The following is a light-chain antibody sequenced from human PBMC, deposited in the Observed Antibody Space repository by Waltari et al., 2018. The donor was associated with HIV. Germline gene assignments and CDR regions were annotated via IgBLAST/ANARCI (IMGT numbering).Light chain of an antibody. CDR2: EVS. CDR3: SSYTGSNTLI. Sequence: QSALTQPPSVPRSPGPSITISCTGTSTHIGGYNFLSWYQHNPGKALKLMISEVSKRPSGSCLRFTGSNCDDTASLTITGRQAEDEADYYCSSYTGSNTLIFGCRTRLTVL. J-gene: IGLJ2*01. CDR1: STHIGGYNF. V-gene: IGLV2-14*01.